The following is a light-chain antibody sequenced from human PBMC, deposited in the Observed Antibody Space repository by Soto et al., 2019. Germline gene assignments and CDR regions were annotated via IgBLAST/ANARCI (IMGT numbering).Light chain of an antibody. J-gene: IGLJ2*01. Sequence: QSLLTQPASVSGSPGQSITLSCTGTTGDIGTYIYVSWYLQHPGKAPKLLIYEVGNRPSGVSNGFAGAKSGNTASLTLSGLQAEDEADYYCSSCTRRNSVVFGGGTKLTVL. CDR1: TGDIGTYIY. CDR2: EVG. V-gene: IGLV2-14*01. CDR3: SSCTRRNSVV.